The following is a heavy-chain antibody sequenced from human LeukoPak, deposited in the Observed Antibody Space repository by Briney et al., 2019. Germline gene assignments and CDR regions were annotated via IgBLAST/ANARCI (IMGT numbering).Heavy chain of an antibody. J-gene: IGHJ4*02. CDR1: GYTFTSYA. D-gene: IGHD3-22*01. V-gene: IGHV7-4-1*02. CDR3: ARLRRDYYDSSGYYFYFDY. CDR2: INTNTGNP. Sequence: GASVKVSCKASGYTFTSYAMNWVRQAPGQGLEWMGWINTNTGNPTYAQGFTGRFVFSLDTSVSTVYLQISSLKAEDTAVYYCARLRRDYYDSSGYYFYFDYWGQGTLVTVSS.